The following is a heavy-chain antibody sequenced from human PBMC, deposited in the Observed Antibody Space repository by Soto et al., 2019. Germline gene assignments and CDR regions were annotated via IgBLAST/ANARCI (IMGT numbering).Heavy chain of an antibody. V-gene: IGHV2-5*02. Sequence: QITLKESGPTLVKPTQTLTLTCTFSGFSLTTDRVGVGWIRQPPGEALEWLAVIYWDDSKTYRPSLESRLTLTKDTSKNQVALTMTNMDSLDTATYYCAHAYGGRSLYWGQGPLVTVSS. D-gene: IGHD1-26*01. CDR1: GFSLTTDRVG. J-gene: IGHJ4*02. CDR2: IYWDDSK. CDR3: AHAYGGRSLY.